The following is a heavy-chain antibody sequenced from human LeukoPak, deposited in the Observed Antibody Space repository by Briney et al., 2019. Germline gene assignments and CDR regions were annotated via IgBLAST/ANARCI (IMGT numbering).Heavy chain of an antibody. CDR1: GGTFSRYA. Sequence: SVKVSCKASGGTFSRYAISWVRQAPGQGLEWMGRIIPIFGTANYAQKFQGRVTSTTDESTSTAYMELSSLRSEDTAVYYWARSWYYYDSSGYLFDYWGQGTLVTVSS. D-gene: IGHD3-22*01. V-gene: IGHV1-69*05. J-gene: IGHJ4*02. CDR2: IIPIFGTA. CDR3: ARSWYYYDSSGYLFDY.